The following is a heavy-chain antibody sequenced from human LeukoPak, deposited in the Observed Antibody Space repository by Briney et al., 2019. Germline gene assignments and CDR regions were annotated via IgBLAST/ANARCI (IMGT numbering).Heavy chain of an antibody. CDR3: AREVGA. CDR2: TYVSGNT. J-gene: IGHJ5*02. CDR1: GIDVSSNY. D-gene: IGHD1-26*01. Sequence: PGGSLRLSCTVSGIDVSSNYISWVRQAPGKGLEWVSVTYVSGNTYYADSVKGRFIVPRDNSKNTLYLEMNSLRVEDTGVYYCAREVGAWGQGTLVTVSS. V-gene: IGHV3-66*01.